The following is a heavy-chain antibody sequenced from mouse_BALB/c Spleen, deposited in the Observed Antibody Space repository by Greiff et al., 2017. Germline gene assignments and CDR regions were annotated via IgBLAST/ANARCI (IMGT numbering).Heavy chain of an antibody. CDR3: ARGGYDPFAY. CDR2: ISSGGST. J-gene: IGHJ3*01. Sequence: EGKLMESGGGLVKPGGSLKLSCAASGFTFSSYAMSWVRQTPEKRLEWVASISSGGSTYYPDSVKGRFTISRDNARNILYLQMSSLRSEDTAMYYCARGGYDPFAYWGQGTLVTVSA. D-gene: IGHD1-2*01. V-gene: IGHV5-6-5*01. CDR1: GFTFSSYA.